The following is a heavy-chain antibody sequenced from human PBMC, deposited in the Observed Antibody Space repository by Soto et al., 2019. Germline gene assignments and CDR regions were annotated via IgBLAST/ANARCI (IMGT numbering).Heavy chain of an antibody. V-gene: IGHV1-18*01. CDR3: ARDPSGYSDWFAP. CDR2: ISAYNGNT. J-gene: IGHJ5*02. CDR1: GYTFTSYG. Sequence: ASVKVSCKASGYTFTSYGISWVRQAPGQGLEWMGWISAYNGNTNYEQKLQSKVSMTTDTSTSTAYMELTSLRSDDTAVYYCARDPSGYSDWFAPWGQGTLVTVSS. D-gene: IGHD6-13*01.